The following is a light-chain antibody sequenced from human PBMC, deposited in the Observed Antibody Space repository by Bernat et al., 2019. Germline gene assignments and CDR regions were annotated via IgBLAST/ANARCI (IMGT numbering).Light chain of an antibody. Sequence: DIQMTQSPSSLYASVGDRVTITCRASQSISTYLNWYQQKPGIAPNLLIYGASRLRSGVPSRFSGSGSGTVFTLTISSLQPEDVGTYYCQQSYRTPRKFGQGTKVYIK. CDR3: QQSYRTPRK. J-gene: IGKJ1*01. V-gene: IGKV1-39*01. CDR2: GAS. CDR1: QSISTY.